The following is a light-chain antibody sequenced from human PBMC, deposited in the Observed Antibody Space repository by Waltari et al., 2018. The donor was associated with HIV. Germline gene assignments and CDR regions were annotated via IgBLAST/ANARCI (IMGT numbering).Light chain of an antibody. Sequence: DVVMTQSPLSLPVTLGQPASISCRSSQSLVYRDGNTYLIWFQQRPGQSPRRLIYKVSNRDSGVPDRFSGSGSGTDSTLKISRVEAEDVGGYYCMQGTHWPYTFGQGTKLKI. CDR1: QSLVYRDGNTY. J-gene: IGKJ2*01. CDR2: KVS. CDR3: MQGTHWPYT. V-gene: IGKV2-30*01.